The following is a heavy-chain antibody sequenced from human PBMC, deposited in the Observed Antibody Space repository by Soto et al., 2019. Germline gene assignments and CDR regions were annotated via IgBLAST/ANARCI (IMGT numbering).Heavy chain of an antibody. CDR3: AKDLRVSRLVPWYYGMDV. J-gene: IGHJ6*02. CDR1: GFTFSSYG. CDR2: ISYDGGNK. D-gene: IGHD6-19*01. Sequence: PGGSLRLSCAASGFTFSSYGMHWVRQAPGKGLEWVAVISYDGGNKYYADSVKGRFTISRDNSKNTLYLQMNSLRAEDTAVYYCAKDLRVSRLVPWYYGMDVWGQGTTVTVSS. V-gene: IGHV3-30*18.